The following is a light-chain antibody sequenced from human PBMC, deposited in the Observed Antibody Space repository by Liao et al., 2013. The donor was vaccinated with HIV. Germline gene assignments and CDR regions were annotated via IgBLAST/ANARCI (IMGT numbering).Light chain of an antibody. CDR2: QDN. Sequence: SYELTQPPSVSVSPGQTASITCSGDKLGDKYACWYQQKPGQSPVLVIYQDNKRPSGIPERFSGSNSGNTATLTISGTQAMDEADYYCQAWDFNVVFGGGTKLTV. CDR3: QAWDFNVV. CDR1: KLGDKY. V-gene: IGLV3-1*01. J-gene: IGLJ2*01.